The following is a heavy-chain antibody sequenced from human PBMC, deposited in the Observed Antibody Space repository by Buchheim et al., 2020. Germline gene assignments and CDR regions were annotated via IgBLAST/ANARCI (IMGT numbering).Heavy chain of an antibody. J-gene: IGHJ6*03. D-gene: IGHD3-3*01. CDR3: ARGPGYDFWSGAYYYMDV. Sequence: EVQLVESGGGLVQPGGSLRLSCAASGFTFSSYSMNWVRQAPGKGLEWVSYISSSSSTIYYADSVKGRFTISRDNAENSLYLQMNSLRAEDTAVYYCARGPGYDFWSGAYYYMDVWGKGTT. V-gene: IGHV3-48*01. CDR1: GFTFSSYS. CDR2: ISSSSSTI.